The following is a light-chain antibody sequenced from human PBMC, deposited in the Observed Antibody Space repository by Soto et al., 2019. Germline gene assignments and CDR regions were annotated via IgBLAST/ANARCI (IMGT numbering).Light chain of an antibody. J-gene: IGKJ5*01. CDR2: DAS. V-gene: IGKV1-39*01. CDR3: KKSYMEKIK. CDR1: QSISTY. Sequence: IQITHSPSSLSASVGNRVTITCRSSQSISTYLNWYQKKPGKAPNLLIYDASRLQSGVPSRFSGSGGGKDLTISISSVQPEDFETYFCKKSYMEKIKFGQGTRMEIK.